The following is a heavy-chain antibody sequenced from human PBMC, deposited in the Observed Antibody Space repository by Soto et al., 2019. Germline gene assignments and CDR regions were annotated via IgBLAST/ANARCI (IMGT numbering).Heavy chain of an antibody. CDR2: IYYSGST. CDR1: GGSISSYY. V-gene: IGHV4-59*01. D-gene: IGHD3-10*01. CDR3: ARVWGGAFDI. J-gene: IGHJ3*02. Sequence: QVQLQESGPGLVKPSETLSLTCTVSGGSISSYYWSWIRQPPGKGLEGIGYIYYSGSTNYNPSLKSRVTISVDTSKNQFSLKLSSVTAADTAVYYCARVWGGAFDIWGQGTMVTVSS.